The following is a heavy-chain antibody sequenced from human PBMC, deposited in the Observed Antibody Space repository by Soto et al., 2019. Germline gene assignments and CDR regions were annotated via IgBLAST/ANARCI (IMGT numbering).Heavy chain of an antibody. V-gene: IGHV3-15*01. CDR1: GFTFANAW. J-gene: IGHJ4*01. CDR3: VRGAPFN. CDR2: INSKTDGGTT. Sequence: EVQPVESGGGVVQPGGPPRLSCSTSGFTFANAWMNWVRQAPGKGLEWIARINSKTDGGTTDYIAPVEGRFTVSRNDSMNTLFLPLPSLKPEDTSVYTCVRGAPFNWGRGTQV. D-gene: IGHD2-21*01.